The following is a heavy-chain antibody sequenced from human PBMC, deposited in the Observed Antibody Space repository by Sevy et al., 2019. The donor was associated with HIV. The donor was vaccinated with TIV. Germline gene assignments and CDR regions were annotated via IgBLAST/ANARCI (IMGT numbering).Heavy chain of an antibody. CDR2: MSHDGNYK. D-gene: IGHD2-21*02. V-gene: IGHV3-30*03. CDR1: GFIFSSYG. Sequence: GGSLRLSCAASGFIFSSYGMHWVRQAPGKGLEWVAIMSHDGNYKNHADSVKVRFTISRDNFKNTLYLQMNSLRVEDTAVYFCARLFSCGGDCYYLDYWGQGAPVTVSS. CDR3: ARLFSCGGDCYYLDY. J-gene: IGHJ4*02.